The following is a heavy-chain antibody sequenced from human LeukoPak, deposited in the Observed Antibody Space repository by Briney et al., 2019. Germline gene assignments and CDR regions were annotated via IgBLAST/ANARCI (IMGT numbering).Heavy chain of an antibody. CDR2: INPSGGSA. CDR1: GYTFTRYY. Sequence: ASVKVSCKASGYTFTRYYMHWVRQAPGQGLEWMGIINPSGGSARYAQKFQGRVTMTRDTSTSTVYMELSSLRSEDTAVYYCARGGFTTMVRGVIITLDAFDIWGQGTMVTVSS. V-gene: IGHV1-46*01. CDR3: ARGGFTTMVRGVIITLDAFDI. J-gene: IGHJ3*02. D-gene: IGHD3-10*01.